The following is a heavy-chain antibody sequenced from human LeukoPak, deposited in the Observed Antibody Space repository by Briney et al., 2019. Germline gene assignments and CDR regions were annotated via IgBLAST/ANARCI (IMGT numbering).Heavy chain of an antibody. CDR1: GGSISSYY. CDR3: ARDRIRPAVAGRGYFQH. V-gene: IGHV4-59*12. Sequence: PSETLSLTCTVSGGSISSYYWSWIRQPPGKGLEWIGYIYYSGSTNYNPSLKSRVTISVDTSKNQFSLKLSSVTAADTAVYYCARDRIRPAVAGRGYFQHWGQGTLVTVSS. CDR2: IYYSGST. D-gene: IGHD6-19*01. J-gene: IGHJ1*01.